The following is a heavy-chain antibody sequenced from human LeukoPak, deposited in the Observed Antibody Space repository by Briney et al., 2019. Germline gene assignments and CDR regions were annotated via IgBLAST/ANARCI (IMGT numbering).Heavy chain of an antibody. CDR3: ARDFKWFGETKAHYYYYYMDV. Sequence: SETLSLTCTVSGGSISSSSYYWRWIRQPPGKGLEWIGSIYYSGSTYYNPSLKSRVTMSVDTSKNQFSLKLSSVTAADTAVYYCARDFKWFGETKAHYYYYYMDVWGKGTTVTISS. CDR2: IYYSGST. CDR1: GGSISSSSYY. J-gene: IGHJ6*03. D-gene: IGHD3-10*01. V-gene: IGHV4-39*07.